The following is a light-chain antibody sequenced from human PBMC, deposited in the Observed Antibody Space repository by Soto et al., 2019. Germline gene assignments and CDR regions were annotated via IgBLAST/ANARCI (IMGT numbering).Light chain of an antibody. J-gene: IGKJ1*01. CDR1: QSVSRSY. CDR3: QQYGSSPRT. Sequence: EIVLTQSPGTLSLSPGERASLSCRASQSVSRSYLAWYQQKPGQAPRLFIYGASSRATGIPDRFSGSGSGTDFTLTISRLEPEDFAVYYCQQYGSSPRTFGQGTKVDIK. V-gene: IGKV3-20*01. CDR2: GAS.